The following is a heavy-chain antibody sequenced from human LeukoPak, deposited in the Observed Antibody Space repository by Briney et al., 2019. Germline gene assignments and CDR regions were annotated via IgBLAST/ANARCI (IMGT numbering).Heavy chain of an antibody. CDR1: GFTFSSYE. V-gene: IGHV3-48*03. Sequence: GGSLRLSCAAPGFTFSSYEMNWVRQAPGKGLEWVSYISSSGSTIYYADSVKGRFTISRDNAKNSLYLQMNSLRAEDTAVYYCAEERGDAFDIWGQGTMVTVSS. CDR2: ISSSGSTI. CDR3: AEERGDAFDI. J-gene: IGHJ3*02.